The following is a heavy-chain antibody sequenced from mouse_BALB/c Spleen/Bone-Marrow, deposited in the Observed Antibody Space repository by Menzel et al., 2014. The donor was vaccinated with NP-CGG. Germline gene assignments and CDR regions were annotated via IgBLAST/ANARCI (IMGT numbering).Heavy chain of an antibody. V-gene: IGHV1-80*01. CDR2: IHPGDDDT. CDR1: GYAFSRSW. CDR3: XXXXXXXX. Sequence: VQLQQSGAELVRPGSSVKISCKASGYAFSRSWMNWVKQRPGQGLEWIGQIHPGDDDTNYSGKFKGRATLTADKSSGTAYXXXXXLXSEDSAVXXXXXXXXXXXWXQGTLVTVSA. J-gene: IGHJ3*01.